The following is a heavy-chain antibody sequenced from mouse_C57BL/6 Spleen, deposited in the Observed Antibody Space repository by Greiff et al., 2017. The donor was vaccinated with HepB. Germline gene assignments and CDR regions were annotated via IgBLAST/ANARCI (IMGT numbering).Heavy chain of an antibody. Sequence: VQLQQPGAELVKPGASVKLSCKASGYTFTSYWMHWVKQRPGQGLEWIGMIHPNSGSTNYNEKLKSKATLTVDKSASTAYMQLSSLTYEDSAVYYCSRRGGNYGSSSWFAYWGQGTLVTVSA. CDR2: IHPNSGST. V-gene: IGHV1-64*01. J-gene: IGHJ3*01. CDR3: SRRGGNYGSSSWFAY. D-gene: IGHD1-1*01. CDR1: GYTFTSYW.